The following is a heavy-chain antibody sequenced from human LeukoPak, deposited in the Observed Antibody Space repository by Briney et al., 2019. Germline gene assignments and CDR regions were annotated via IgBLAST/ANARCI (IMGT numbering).Heavy chain of an antibody. V-gene: IGHV3-23*01. D-gene: IGHD1-26*01. CDR1: GFSFADSA. Sequence: GGSLRLSCVASGFSFADSALSWVRQAPGRGLEWLSAISGSGGSTDYADSVKGRFTISRDNSKNTLYLQMKSLRAEDTAVYYCAKDRLGAILYFDYWGQGTLVTVSS. CDR2: ISGSGGST. J-gene: IGHJ4*02. CDR3: AKDRLGAILYFDY.